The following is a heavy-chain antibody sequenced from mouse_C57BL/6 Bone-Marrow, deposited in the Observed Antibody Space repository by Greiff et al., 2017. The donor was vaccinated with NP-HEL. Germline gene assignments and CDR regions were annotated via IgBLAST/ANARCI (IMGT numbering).Heavy chain of an antibody. CDR1: GYTFTDYY. CDR2: INPNNGGP. Sequence: EVQLQQSGPELVKPGASVKISCKASGYTFTDYYMNWVKQSHGKSLEWIGAINPNNGGPSYNQKFKGKATLTVDKSSSTAYMELRSLTSEDSAVYYCARPYDPGDYFDYWGQGTTLTVSS. CDR3: ARPYDPGDYFDY. J-gene: IGHJ2*01. V-gene: IGHV1-26*01. D-gene: IGHD2-3*01.